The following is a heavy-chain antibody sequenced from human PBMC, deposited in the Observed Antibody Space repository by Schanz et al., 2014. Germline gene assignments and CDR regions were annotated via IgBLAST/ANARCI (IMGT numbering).Heavy chain of an antibody. Sequence: EVQLLESGGGLVQPGGSLRLSCLASGFAFSSYGMNWVRQAPGKGLEWVSGITGASDHIDYAESVKGRFTISRDNSKNTLYLQMDSLRAEDTAVYFCAKKVPAYNPFDSWGQGTLVTVSS. J-gene: IGHJ4*02. CDR2: ITGASDHI. CDR1: GFAFSSYG. CDR3: AKKVPAYNPFDS. D-gene: IGHD1-1*01. V-gene: IGHV3-23*01.